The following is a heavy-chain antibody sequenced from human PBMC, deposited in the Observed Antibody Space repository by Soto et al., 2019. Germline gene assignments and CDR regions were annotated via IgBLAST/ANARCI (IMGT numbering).Heavy chain of an antibody. D-gene: IGHD2-2*01. V-gene: IGHV5-10-1*01. CDR1: GYSFTSYW. J-gene: IGHJ5*02. Sequence: PGESRKISCKGSGYSFTSYWISWVRQTPGKGLEWMGRIDPTDSYTNYSPSFQGHVTISADKSINTAYLQWSSLKASDIAVYYCARHGEFCTSPTCANWFDPWGQGTLVTVSS. CDR2: IDPTDSYT. CDR3: ARHGEFCTSPTCANWFDP.